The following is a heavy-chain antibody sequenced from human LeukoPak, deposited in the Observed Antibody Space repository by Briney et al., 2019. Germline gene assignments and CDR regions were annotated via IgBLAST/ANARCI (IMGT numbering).Heavy chain of an antibody. Sequence: ASVKVSCKASGGTFSSNAISWVRQAPGQGLEWTGGIIPIFGTANYAQKFQGRVTITADESTSTAYMELSSLRSEDTAVYYCARDRLRYCSGGSCYPAKNDAFDIWGQGTMVTVSS. J-gene: IGHJ3*02. CDR2: IIPIFGTA. CDR3: ARDRLRYCSGGSCYPAKNDAFDI. D-gene: IGHD2-15*01. V-gene: IGHV1-69*13. CDR1: GGTFSSNA.